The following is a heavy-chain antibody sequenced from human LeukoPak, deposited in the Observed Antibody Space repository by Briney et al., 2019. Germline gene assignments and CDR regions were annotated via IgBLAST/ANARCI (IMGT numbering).Heavy chain of an antibody. CDR1: GFTFSSYG. CDR3: AKDLSATGAFDI. V-gene: IGHV3-30*02. CDR2: IRYDGSNK. Sequence: PGGSLRLSCAASGFTFSSYGIHWVRQAPGKGLEWVAFIRYDGSNKYYADSVKGRFTISRDNSKNTLYLQMNSLRAEDTAVYYCAKDLSATGAFDIWGQGTMVTVSS. D-gene: IGHD2-15*01. J-gene: IGHJ3*02.